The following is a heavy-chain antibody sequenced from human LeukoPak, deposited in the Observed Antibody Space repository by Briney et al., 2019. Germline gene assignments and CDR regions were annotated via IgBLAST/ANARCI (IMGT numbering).Heavy chain of an antibody. CDR1: GGSISSYY. CDR2: IYTSGST. V-gene: IGHV4-4*07. D-gene: IGHD3-10*01. J-gene: IGHJ4*02. CDR3: ARDYWFGELFDY. Sequence: SETVSLPCTVSGGSISSYYWSWIRQPAGKGLEWIGRIYTSGSTNYNPSLKSRVTMSVDTSKNQFSLKLSSVTAADTAVYYCARDYWFGELFDYWGQGTLVTVSS.